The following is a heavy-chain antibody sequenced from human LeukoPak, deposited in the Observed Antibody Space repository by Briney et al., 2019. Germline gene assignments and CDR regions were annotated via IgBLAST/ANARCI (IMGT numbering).Heavy chain of an antibody. V-gene: IGHV3-30*03. CDR2: ISYDGSNK. CDR1: GFTFSSYG. J-gene: IGHJ6*04. CDR3: SANPYVDTAMVVSYYGMDV. Sequence: GGSLRLSCAASGFTFSSYGMNWVRQAPGKGLEWVAVISYDGSNKKYEDSVKGRFIISRDNSQTTLYLQMNSLRAEDTAVYYWSANPYVDTAMVVSYYGMDVWGKGTTVTVSS. D-gene: IGHD5-18*01.